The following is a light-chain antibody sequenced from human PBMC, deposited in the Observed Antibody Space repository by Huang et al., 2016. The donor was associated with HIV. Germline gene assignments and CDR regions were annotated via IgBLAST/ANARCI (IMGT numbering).Light chain of an antibody. V-gene: IGKV3-11*01. J-gene: IGKJ2*01. CDR3: QQRSNWPHT. Sequence: EIVLTQSPVTLSLSPGERATLSCRASQIINSYFAWYQQKPRQAPRLRIYDASKRDTGIPVRFSGSGSGTDFTLTISSLEPEDFAVYYCQQRSNWPHTFGQGTNLEIK. CDR1: QIINSY. CDR2: DAS.